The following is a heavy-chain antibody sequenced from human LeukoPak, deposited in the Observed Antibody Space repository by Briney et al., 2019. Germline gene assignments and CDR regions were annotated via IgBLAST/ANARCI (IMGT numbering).Heavy chain of an antibody. Sequence: GGSLRLSCAASGFTFSSYAMSWVRQAPGKGLEWVSAISGSGGSTYYADSVKGRFTISRDNSKNTLYLQMNSLRAEDTAVYYCARVLGELPYGIDYWGQGTLVTVSS. CDR2: ISGSGGST. J-gene: IGHJ4*02. CDR3: ARVLGELPYGIDY. CDR1: GFTFSSYA. D-gene: IGHD1-26*01. V-gene: IGHV3-23*01.